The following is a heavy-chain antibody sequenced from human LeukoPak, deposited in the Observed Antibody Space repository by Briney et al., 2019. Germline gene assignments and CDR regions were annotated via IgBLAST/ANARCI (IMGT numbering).Heavy chain of an antibody. V-gene: IGHV3-23*01. Sequence: GGSLRLSCAASGFTFSSYAMSWVRQAPGKGLEWVSAISGSGGSTYYADSVKGRFTISRDNSKNTPYLQMNSLRVEDTAVYYCAKHLLPLAVARGGYFDYWGQGTLVTVSS. D-gene: IGHD6-19*01. J-gene: IGHJ4*02. CDR2: ISGSGGST. CDR1: GFTFSSYA. CDR3: AKHLLPLAVARGGYFDY.